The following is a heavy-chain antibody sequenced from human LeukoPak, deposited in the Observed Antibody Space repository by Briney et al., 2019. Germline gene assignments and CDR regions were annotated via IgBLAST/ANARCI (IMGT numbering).Heavy chain of an antibody. CDR3: ARDPNGDYVGAFDI. CDR2: IRGSGGGA. CDR1: GFTFSNYA. Sequence: GGSLRLSCTASGFTFSNYAMMWLRQAPGKGPEFISVIRGSGGGAGYADSVRGRFTISRDNSKNSLYPQMNRLRAEDAAVYYCARDPNGDYVGAFDILGQGTMVTVSS. J-gene: IGHJ3*02. D-gene: IGHD4-17*01. V-gene: IGHV3-23*01.